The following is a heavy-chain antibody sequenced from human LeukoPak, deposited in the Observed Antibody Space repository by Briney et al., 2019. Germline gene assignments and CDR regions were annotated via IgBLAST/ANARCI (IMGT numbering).Heavy chain of an antibody. CDR3: AREGGYCTSTSCWKWFDP. CDR2: INSDGSST. D-gene: IGHD2-2*01. CDR1: GFTFSSYW. Sequence: GGSLRLSCAASGFTFSSYWMHWVRQAPGKGLVWVSRINSDGSSTSHADSVKGRFTISRDNAKNTLYLQMNSLRAEDTAVYYCAREGGYCTSTSCWKWFDPWGQGTLVTVS. J-gene: IGHJ5*02. V-gene: IGHV3-74*01.